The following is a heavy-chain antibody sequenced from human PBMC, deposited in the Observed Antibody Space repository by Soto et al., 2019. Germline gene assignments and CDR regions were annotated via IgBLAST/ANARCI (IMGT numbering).Heavy chain of an antibody. CDR1: GFTFSSYG. J-gene: IGHJ6*02. D-gene: IGHD2-2*01. Sequence: QVQLVESGGGVVQPGRSLRLSCAASGFTFSSYGMHWVRQAPGKGLEWVAVISYDGSNKYYADSVKGRFTISRDNSKNTLYLQMNSLRAEDTAVYYCASLVVPAAIYYYYGMDVWGQGTTVTVSS. V-gene: IGHV3-30*19. CDR3: ASLVVPAAIYYYYGMDV. CDR2: ISYDGSNK.